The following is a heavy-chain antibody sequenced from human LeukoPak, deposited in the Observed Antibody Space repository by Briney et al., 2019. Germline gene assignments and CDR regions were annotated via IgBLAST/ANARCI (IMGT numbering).Heavy chain of an antibody. Sequence: GGSLRLSCAASGFTLSSYAMSGVRRAPGKGREWGSGISGIGGSIYYADSVKGRFTISRDNSKNTLYLQMNSLRAEDTVVYYCAKDPREVGSSSPRRGWFDPWGQGTLVTVSS. D-gene: IGHD6-13*01. CDR1: GFTLSSYA. J-gene: IGHJ5*02. CDR3: AKDPREVGSSSPRRGWFDP. CDR2: ISGIGGSI. V-gene: IGHV3-23*01.